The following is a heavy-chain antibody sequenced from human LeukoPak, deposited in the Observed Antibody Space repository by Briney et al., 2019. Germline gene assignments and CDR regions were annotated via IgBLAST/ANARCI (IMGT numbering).Heavy chain of an antibody. CDR2: ITPNGSEK. D-gene: IGHD5-24*01. CDR3: AKDRAYKAFDY. CDR1: GFTFITSW. V-gene: IGHV3-7*01. Sequence: GGSLRLSCSASGFTFITSWMNWVRQAPGKGLEWVASITPNGSEKYYVDSVRGRFTISRDDDKNSVYLQMNSLRAEDTAVYYCAKDRAYKAFDYWGQRNLVSVSS. J-gene: IGHJ4*02.